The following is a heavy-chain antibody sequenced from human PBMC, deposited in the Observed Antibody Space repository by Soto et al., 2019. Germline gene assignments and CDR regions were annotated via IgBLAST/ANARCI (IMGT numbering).Heavy chain of an antibody. D-gene: IGHD2-15*01. CDR3: ASPVLYCSGGSCYTDY. CDR2: FDPEDGET. J-gene: IGHJ4*02. CDR1: GYTLTELS. V-gene: IGHV1-24*01. Sequence: ASVKVSCNVSGYTLTELSMHWVRQAPGKGLEWMGGFDPEDGETIYAQKFQGRVTMTEDTSTDTAYMELSSLRSEDTAVYYCASPVLYCSGGSCYTDYWGQGTLVTVSS.